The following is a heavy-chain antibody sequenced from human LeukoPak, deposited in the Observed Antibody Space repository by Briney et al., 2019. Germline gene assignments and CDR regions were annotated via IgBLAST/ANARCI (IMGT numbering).Heavy chain of an antibody. J-gene: IGHJ4*02. D-gene: IGHD5-24*01. CDR3: ARDKVDMATISPLDY. CDR1: GFTFSSYA. V-gene: IGHV3-30*04. Sequence: GGSLRLSCAASGFTFSSYAMHWVRQAPGKGLEWVAVISYDGSNKYYADSVKGRFTISRDNSKNTLYLQMNSLRAEDTAVYYCARDKVDMATISPLDYWGQGTLVTVSS. CDR2: ISYDGSNK.